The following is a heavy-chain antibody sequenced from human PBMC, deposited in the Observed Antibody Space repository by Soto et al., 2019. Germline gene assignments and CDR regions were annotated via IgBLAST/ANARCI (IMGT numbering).Heavy chain of an antibody. CDR1: GFTFSGYN. CDR3: ARYSNWSSEF. D-gene: IGHD1-1*01. V-gene: IGHV3-48*02. CDR2: SKRDSSGI. Sequence: EVQLVESGGGLVQPGGSLRLSCAASGFTFSGYNMNWIRQAPGKGLEWVSCSKRDSSGIWYTASVKGRFTMSRDNAKNSLHLQVNRLRDEDTAVYFCARYSNWSSEFWGQGTLVAVSS. J-gene: IGHJ4*02.